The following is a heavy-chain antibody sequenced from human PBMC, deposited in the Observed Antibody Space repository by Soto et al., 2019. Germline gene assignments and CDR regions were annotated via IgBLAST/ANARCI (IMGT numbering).Heavy chain of an antibody. CDR3: ARDRSSWYGSTYYYYGMDV. D-gene: IGHD6-13*01. CDR1: GFTFSSYW. CDR2: IKQDGSEK. J-gene: IGHJ6*02. V-gene: IGHV3-7*03. Sequence: PGGSLRLSCAASGFTFSSYWMSWVRQAPGKGLEWVANIKQDGSEKYYVDSVKGRFTISRDNAKNSLYLQMNSLRAEDTAVYYCARDRSSWYGSTYYYYGMDVWGQGTTVTVSS.